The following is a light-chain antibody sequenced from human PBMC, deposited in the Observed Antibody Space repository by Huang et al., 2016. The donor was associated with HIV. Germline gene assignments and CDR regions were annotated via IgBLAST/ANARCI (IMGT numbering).Light chain of an antibody. CDR3: QHYDNWPPLT. Sequence: EIVLTQSPVTLSVSPGERVTLSCRASQSVSNKLAWYQQKPGQPPRLLSYGASARATGVPARFSGSGSGTDFSLTINSLQSEDFGVYYCQHYDNWPPLTFGGGSKVQIK. V-gene: IGKV3-15*01. J-gene: IGKJ4*01. CDR2: GAS. CDR1: QSVSNK.